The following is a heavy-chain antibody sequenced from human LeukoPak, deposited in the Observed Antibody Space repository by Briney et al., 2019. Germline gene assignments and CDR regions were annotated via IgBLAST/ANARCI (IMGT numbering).Heavy chain of an antibody. J-gene: IGHJ6*02. CDR2: IWSEGTDK. CDR3: VRRIPQYNAMDV. Sequence: GGSLRLSCAASGFTFSNYYMSWVRQAPGKGLEWVAVIWSEGTDKYYADSVRGRFTISRDNSKNTLYLQMNSLRAEDTAVYYCVRRIPQYNAMDVWGQGTTVIVSS. V-gene: IGHV3-33*08. CDR1: GFTFSNYY. D-gene: IGHD6-6*01.